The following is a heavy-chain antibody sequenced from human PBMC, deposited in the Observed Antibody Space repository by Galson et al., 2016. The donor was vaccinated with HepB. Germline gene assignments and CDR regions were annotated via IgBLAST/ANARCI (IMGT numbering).Heavy chain of an antibody. CDR1: GFSLTTSGVG. J-gene: IGHJ4*02. V-gene: IGHV2-5*01. CDR3: AHLVNWNPLSYFDY. CDR2: ICWNDDK. D-gene: IGHD1-20*01. Sequence: PALVKPTQTLTLTCTFSGFSLTTSGVGVGWIRQPPGKALEWLALICWNDDKRNSPSLKSRLTILKDTSKNQVVLTMTNLDPVDTATYYCAHLVNWNPLSYFDYWGPGILVTVSS.